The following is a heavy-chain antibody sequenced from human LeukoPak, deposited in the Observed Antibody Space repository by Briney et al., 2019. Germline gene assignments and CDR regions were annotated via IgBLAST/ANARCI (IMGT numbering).Heavy chain of an antibody. Sequence: VASVKGSCTASGYTFTSYAVHWVRQAPGQGLEWMGWINAGNGNTKYSQKFQGRVTITRDTSASTAYMQLSSLRSEDTAVYYCAHYSKIGAYNWFDPWGQGTLVTVSS. CDR3: AHYSKIGAYNWFDP. V-gene: IGHV1-3*01. CDR2: INAGNGNT. J-gene: IGHJ5*02. D-gene: IGHD4-11*01. CDR1: GYTFTSYA.